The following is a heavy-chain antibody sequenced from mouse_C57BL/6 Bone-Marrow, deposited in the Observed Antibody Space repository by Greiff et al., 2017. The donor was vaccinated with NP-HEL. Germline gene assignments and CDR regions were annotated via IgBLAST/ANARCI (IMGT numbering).Heavy chain of an antibody. V-gene: IGHV1-18*01. Sequence: EVQLQQSGPELVKPGASVKIPCKASGYTFTDYNMDWVKQSHGKSLEWIGDINPNNGGTIYNQKFKGKATLTVDKSSSTAYMELRSLTSEDTAVYYCARRQLRLLHFDYWGQGTTLTVSS. J-gene: IGHJ2*01. CDR3: ARRQLRLLHFDY. D-gene: IGHD3-2*02. CDR1: GYTFTDYN. CDR2: INPNNGGT.